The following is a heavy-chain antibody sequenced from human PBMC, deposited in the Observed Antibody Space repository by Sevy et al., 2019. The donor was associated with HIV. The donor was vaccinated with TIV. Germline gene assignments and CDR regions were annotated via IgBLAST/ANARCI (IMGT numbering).Heavy chain of an antibody. V-gene: IGHV3-23*01. CDR1: GFTFSISA. Sequence: GGSLRLSCAASGFTFSISAMTWVRQAPGKGLEWVSVISGSGNSAYYADSVKGRFTISRDNSKNTLSLQMNSLRAEDTAVYYCARVVGYVSGNYYKYYYDLDVWGQGTAVTVSS. J-gene: IGHJ6*02. D-gene: IGHD3-10*01. CDR2: ISGSGNSA. CDR3: ARVVGYVSGNYYKYYYDLDV.